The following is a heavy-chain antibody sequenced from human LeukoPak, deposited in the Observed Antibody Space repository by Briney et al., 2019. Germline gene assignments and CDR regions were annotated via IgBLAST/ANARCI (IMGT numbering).Heavy chain of an antibody. D-gene: IGHD4-23*01. Sequence: GESLKISCAASGFTFRSYGMHWARQAPGEGLEWVAVIWSDGSKKYYADSVKGRFTISRDNSKNTLHLQMDSLRAEDTAVYFCAKGNYGVNSAFDYWGQGTPVTVSS. CDR1: GFTFRSYG. CDR2: IWSDGSKK. J-gene: IGHJ4*02. V-gene: IGHV3-33*03. CDR3: AKGNYGVNSAFDY.